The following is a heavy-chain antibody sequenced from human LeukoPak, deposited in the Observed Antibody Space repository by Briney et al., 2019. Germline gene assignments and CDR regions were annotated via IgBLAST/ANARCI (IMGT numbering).Heavy chain of an antibody. J-gene: IGHJ4*02. CDR3: ARQTGSGLFTLP. Sequence: SETLSLTCTVSGGSISNSYWGWIRQPPGKGLEWIGSIYYTGNTYYNASLKSRVTISIDTSKNQISLRLTSVTAADTAMYYCARQTGSGLFTLPGGQGTLVTVSS. D-gene: IGHD3/OR15-3a*01. CDR1: GGSISNSY. CDR2: IYYTGNT. V-gene: IGHV4-39*01.